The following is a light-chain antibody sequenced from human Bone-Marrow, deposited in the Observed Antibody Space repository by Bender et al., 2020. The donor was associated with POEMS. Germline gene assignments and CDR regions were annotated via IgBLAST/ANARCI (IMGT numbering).Light chain of an antibody. Sequence: QSVLTQPPSVSAAPGQKVTISCSGSSSNIGNNYVSWYQHLPGTAPKLLIYNNDKRPSGIPDRFSASKSGTSATLGITGLQTGDEGDYYCGSWDYSLSGEIFGGGTKLTVL. CDR1: SSNIGNNY. CDR2: NND. CDR3: GSWDYSLSGEI. V-gene: IGLV1-51*01. J-gene: IGLJ2*01.